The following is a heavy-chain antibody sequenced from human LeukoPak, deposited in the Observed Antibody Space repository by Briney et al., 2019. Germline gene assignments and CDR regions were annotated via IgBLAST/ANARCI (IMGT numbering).Heavy chain of an antibody. CDR2: ISSSSSTI. D-gene: IGHD2-2*01. J-gene: IGHJ4*02. CDR3: AREYCSSTSCLYDY. V-gene: IGHV3-48*01. Sequence: GGSLRLSCAASGFTFSSYSMNWVRQAPGKGLEWVSYISSSSSTIYYADSVKGRFTSSRAKAKNSLYLKMNSLRAEDTAVYYCAREYCSSTSCLYDYWGQGTLVTVSS. CDR1: GFTFSSYS.